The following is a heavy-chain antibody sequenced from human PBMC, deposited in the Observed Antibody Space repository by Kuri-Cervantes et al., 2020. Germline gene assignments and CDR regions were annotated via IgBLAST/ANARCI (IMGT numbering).Heavy chain of an antibody. J-gene: IGHJ4*02. CDR3: ARFLIAAAGMVDY. D-gene: IGHD6-13*01. CDR2: IYYSGSA. V-gene: IGHV4-59*08. CDR1: GGSISDYY. Sequence: GSLRLSCTVSGGSISDYYWSWIRQPPGNGLEWIGYIYYSGSANYNPSLKSRVTISLDTSKNQFSLKLSSVTAADTAVYYCARFLIAAAGMVDYWGQGTLVTVSS.